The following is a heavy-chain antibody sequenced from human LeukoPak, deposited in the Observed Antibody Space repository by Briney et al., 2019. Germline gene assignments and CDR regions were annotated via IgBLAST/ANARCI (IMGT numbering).Heavy chain of an antibody. CDR3: AKIVSTGDY. CDR2: ISARGSTI. D-gene: IGHD1-14*01. CDR1: GFTFSSYE. V-gene: IGHV3-48*03. J-gene: IGHJ4*02. Sequence: GGSLRLSCAASGFTFSSYEMSWVRQAAGKGRGWVSYISARGSTINYADSVKGRFTISRDNAKSSLYLQMNSLRVEDTAVYYCAKIVSTGDYWGQGTLVTVSS.